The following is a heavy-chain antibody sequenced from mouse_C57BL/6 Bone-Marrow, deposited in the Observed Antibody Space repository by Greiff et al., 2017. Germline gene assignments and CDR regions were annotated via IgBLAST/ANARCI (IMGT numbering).Heavy chain of an antibody. D-gene: IGHD2-4*01. Sequence: VQLQQPGAELVKPGASVKLSCNASGYTFTNYWMHWVKQRPGQGLEWIGMMHPNGGSPDYNEQFKSEATLSVDTSSRTAYMELSSLTSEDSAVYYCARSYDYDDYTMDYWGQGTSVTVSS. CDR3: ARSYDYDDYTMDY. CDR2: MHPNGGSP. V-gene: IGHV1-64*01. J-gene: IGHJ4*01. CDR1: GYTFTNYW.